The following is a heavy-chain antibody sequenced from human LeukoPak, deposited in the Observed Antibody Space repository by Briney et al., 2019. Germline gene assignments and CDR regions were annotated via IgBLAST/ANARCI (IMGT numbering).Heavy chain of an antibody. Sequence: SETLSLTCTVSGGSISSYYWSWIRQPPGKGLEWIGYIYYSGSTNYNPSLKSRVTISVDTSKNQFSLKLSSVTAADTAVYYCARDRGVTPDWYFDLWGRGTLVTVSS. CDR2: IYYSGST. CDR1: GGSISSYY. D-gene: IGHD2-21*02. CDR3: ARDRGVTPDWYFDL. J-gene: IGHJ2*01. V-gene: IGHV4-59*01.